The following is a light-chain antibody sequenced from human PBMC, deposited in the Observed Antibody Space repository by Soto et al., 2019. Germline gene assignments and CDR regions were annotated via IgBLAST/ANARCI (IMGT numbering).Light chain of an antibody. V-gene: IGKV3-11*01. CDR3: QQRTSWPQT. CDR1: QSVGSY. CDR2: DAS. J-gene: IGKJ4*01. Sequence: EIVLTQSPATLSLSPGERATLSCRASQSVGSYLAWYQQRPGQTPRLLIYDASNRAAGIPTRFSGSGFGTDFTLTISTLEPGDLAVYFCQQRTSWPQTVGGGTKVEI.